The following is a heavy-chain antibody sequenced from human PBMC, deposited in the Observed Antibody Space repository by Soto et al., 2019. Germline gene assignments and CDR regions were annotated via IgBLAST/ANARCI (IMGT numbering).Heavy chain of an antibody. D-gene: IGHD2-2*01. J-gene: IGHJ4*02. V-gene: IGHV3-23*01. CDR1: GFTFSSYA. CDR2: ISGSGGST. CDR3: AKGGYCSSTSCYGGTYFDY. Sequence: EVQLLESGGGLVQPGGSLRLSCAASGFTFSSYAMSWVRQAPGKGLEWVSAISGSGGSTYYAASVKGRFTISRDNSKNTLYLQMNSLRAEDTAVYYCAKGGYCSSTSCYGGTYFDYWGQGTLVTVSS.